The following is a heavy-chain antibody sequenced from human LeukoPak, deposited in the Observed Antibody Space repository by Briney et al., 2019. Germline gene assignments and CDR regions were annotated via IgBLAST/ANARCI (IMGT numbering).Heavy chain of an antibody. Sequence: SETLSLTCTVSGGSISSGGYSWSWIRQHPGKGLEWIGYIYYSGSTYYNPSLKSRVTISVDTSKNQFSLKPSSVTAADTAVYYCGGAYCSSTSCPDYWGQGTLVTVSS. J-gene: IGHJ4*02. V-gene: IGHV4-31*03. CDR3: GGAYCSSTSCPDY. CDR1: GGSISSGGYS. D-gene: IGHD2-2*01. CDR2: IYYSGST.